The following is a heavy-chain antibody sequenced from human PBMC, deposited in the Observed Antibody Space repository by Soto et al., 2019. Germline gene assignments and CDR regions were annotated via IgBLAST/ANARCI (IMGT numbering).Heavy chain of an antibody. D-gene: IGHD1-26*01. Sequence: RLSCAASGFTFSSYGMHWVRQAPGKGLEWVAVISYDGSNKYYADSVKGRFTISRDNSKNTLYLHMNSLRAEDTAVYYCAKDLGELLYYYGMDVWGQATMFAVFS. CDR1: GFTFSSYG. CDR2: ISYDGSNK. J-gene: IGHJ6*02. CDR3: AKDLGELLYYYGMDV. V-gene: IGHV3-30*18.